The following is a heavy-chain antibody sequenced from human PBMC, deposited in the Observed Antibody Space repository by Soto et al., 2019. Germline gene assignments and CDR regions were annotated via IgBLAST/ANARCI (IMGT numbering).Heavy chain of an antibody. CDR1: GFTFSDHY. CDR2: TRNKANSYTT. Sequence: PGGSLRLSCAASGFTFSDHYMDWVRQAPGKGLEWVGRTRNKANSYTTEYAASVKGRFTISRDDSKNSLYLQMNSLKTEDTAVYYCAKIVGGRWSGYFDLWGRGTLVTVSS. J-gene: IGHJ2*01. CDR3: AKIVGGRWSGYFDL. V-gene: IGHV3-72*01. D-gene: IGHD1-26*01.